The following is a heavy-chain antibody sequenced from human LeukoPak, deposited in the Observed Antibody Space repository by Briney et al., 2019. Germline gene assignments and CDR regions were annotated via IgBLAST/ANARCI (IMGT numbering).Heavy chain of an antibody. Sequence: GGSLRLSCAASGFTFSSYSMNWVRQAPGEGLGWVSSISSSSSYIYYADSVKGRFTISRDNAKNSLYLQMNSLRAEDTAVYYCARDSSGSIVHYYFVYWGQGTLVTVSS. CDR2: ISSSSSYI. J-gene: IGHJ4*02. V-gene: IGHV3-21*01. CDR3: ARDSSGSIVHYYFVY. D-gene: IGHD3-22*01. CDR1: GFTFSSYS.